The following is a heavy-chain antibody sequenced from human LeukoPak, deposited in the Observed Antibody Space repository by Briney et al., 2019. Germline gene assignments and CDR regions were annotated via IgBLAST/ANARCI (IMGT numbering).Heavy chain of an antibody. CDR2: IYSGGST. CDR1: GFTVSSNY. Sequence: PGGPLRLSCAASGFTVSSNYMSWVRQAPGKGLEWVSVIYSGGSTYYADSVKGRFTISRDNSKNTLYLQMNSLRAEDTAVYYCARDSLNYYDSSGYYYYWGQGTLVTVSS. J-gene: IGHJ4*02. CDR3: ARDSLNYYDSSGYYYY. D-gene: IGHD3-22*01. V-gene: IGHV3-66*01.